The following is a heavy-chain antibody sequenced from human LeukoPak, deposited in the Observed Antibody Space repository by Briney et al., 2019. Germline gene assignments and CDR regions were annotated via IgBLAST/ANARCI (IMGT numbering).Heavy chain of an antibody. CDR1: GFTFSSYS. CDR2: ISSSSSYI. Sequence: GGSLRLSCAASGFTFSSYSMNWVRQAPGKGLEWVSSISSSSSYIYYADSVKGRFTISRDNAKNSLYLQMNCLRAEDTAVYYCARSTSDYYGGNPDFGYWGQGTLVTVSS. J-gene: IGHJ4*02. CDR3: ARSTSDYYGGNPDFGY. V-gene: IGHV3-21*01. D-gene: IGHD4-23*01.